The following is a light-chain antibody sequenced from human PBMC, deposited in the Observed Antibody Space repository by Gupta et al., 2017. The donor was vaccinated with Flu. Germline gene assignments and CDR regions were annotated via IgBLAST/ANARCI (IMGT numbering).Light chain of an antibody. J-gene: IGKJ3*01. V-gene: IGKV3-20*01. CDR2: GAS. CDR3: QHFGGSPFYT. CDR1: QSISRSY. Sequence: TLSLSPGETATLSCMARQSISRSYLAWYQQKPGQAPRLLTYGASSRALGTPDRSSASGHGQDFPLTISRRDLEDFPLYSCQHFGGSPFYTFGHGTKVDFK.